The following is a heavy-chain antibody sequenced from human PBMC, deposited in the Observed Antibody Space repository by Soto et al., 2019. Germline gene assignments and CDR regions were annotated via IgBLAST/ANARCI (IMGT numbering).Heavy chain of an antibody. D-gene: IGHD3-22*01. CDR2: ISGSGGST. Sequence: GSLRLSFAASGFTFSSYAMCWVRQAPVKGLEWVSAISGSGGSTYYADSVKGRFTISRDNSKNTLYLQMNSLRAEDTAVYYCAKVSYYYDSSGTFNYYYGMDVWGQGTTVTVSS. J-gene: IGHJ6*02. CDR3: AKVSYYYDSSGTFNYYYGMDV. V-gene: IGHV3-23*01. CDR1: GFTFSSYA.